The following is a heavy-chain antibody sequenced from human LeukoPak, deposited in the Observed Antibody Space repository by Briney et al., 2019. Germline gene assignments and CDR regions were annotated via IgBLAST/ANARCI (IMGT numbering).Heavy chain of an antibody. CDR2: IKQDGSEK. Sequence: PSETLSLTCTVSGGSISSYYWSWIRQPPGKGLEWVANIKQDGSEKYYVDSVKGRFTISRDNAKNSLYLQMNSLRAEDTAVYYCARDDYSNYIDYWGQGTLVTVSS. J-gene: IGHJ4*02. V-gene: IGHV3-7*01. D-gene: IGHD4-11*01. CDR1: GGSISSYY. CDR3: ARDDYSNYIDY.